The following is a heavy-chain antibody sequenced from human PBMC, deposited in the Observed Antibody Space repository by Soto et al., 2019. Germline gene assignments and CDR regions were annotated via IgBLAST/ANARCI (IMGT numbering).Heavy chain of an antibody. V-gene: IGHV3-53*02. CDR1: GFTVSSNY. D-gene: IGHD6-6*01. Sequence: EVQLVETGGGLIQPGGSLRLSCAASGFTVSSNYMSWVRQAPGTGLEWVSVIYSGGSTYYADSVKVRFTISRDNSKNTLYLQMTSLSAEDTAVYYCARYEKGSSSPYSDCCGQGTLVTVAS. CDR2: IYSGGST. CDR3: ARYEKGSSSPYSDC. J-gene: IGHJ4*02.